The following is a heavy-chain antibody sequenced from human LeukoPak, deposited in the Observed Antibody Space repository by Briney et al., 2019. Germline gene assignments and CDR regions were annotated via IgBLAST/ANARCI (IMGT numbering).Heavy chain of an antibody. V-gene: IGHV4-4*02. Sequence: PSGTLSLTCVVSGGSISSSNWWSWVRQPPGKGLEWIGEIYHSGSTNYNPSLKSRVTLSVDKSKNQFSLMLSSVTAADTAVYYCVREDIVVVAAANYWGQGTLVTVSS. CDR3: VREDIVVVAAANY. J-gene: IGHJ4*02. CDR1: GGSISSSNW. D-gene: IGHD2-15*01. CDR2: IYHSGST.